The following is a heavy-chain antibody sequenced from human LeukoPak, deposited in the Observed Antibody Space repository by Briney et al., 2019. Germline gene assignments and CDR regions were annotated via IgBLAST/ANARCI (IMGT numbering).Heavy chain of an antibody. CDR2: IYYSGST. V-gene: IGHV4-31*03. Sequence: PSETLSLTCTVSGGSISSGGYYWIWIRQHPGKGLEWIGYIYYSGSTYYNPSLKSRVTISVDTSKNQFSLKLSSVTAADTAVYYCARAPFKYDSSGYFDYWGQGTLVTVSS. CDR1: GGSISSGGYY. J-gene: IGHJ4*02. D-gene: IGHD3-22*01. CDR3: ARAPFKYDSSGYFDY.